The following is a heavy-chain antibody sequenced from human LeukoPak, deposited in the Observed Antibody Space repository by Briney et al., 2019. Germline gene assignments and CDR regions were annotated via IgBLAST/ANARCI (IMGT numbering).Heavy chain of an antibody. CDR3: ARAVQLWFQFDY. CDR1: GFTFSSYS. CDR2: ISSSSSCI. V-gene: IGHV3-21*01. J-gene: IGHJ4*02. D-gene: IGHD5-18*01. Sequence: GGSLRLSCAASGFTFSSYSMNWVRQAPGKGLEWVSSISSSSSCIYYADSVKGRFTISRDNAKSSLYLQMNSLRAEDTAVYYCARAVQLWFQFDYWGQGTLVTVSS.